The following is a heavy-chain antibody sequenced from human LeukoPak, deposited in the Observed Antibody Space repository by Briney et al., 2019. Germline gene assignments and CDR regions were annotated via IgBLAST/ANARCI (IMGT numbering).Heavy chain of an antibody. Sequence: TSETLSLTCTVSGGSVSSYYWSWIRQPPGKGLEWIGYIYYSGSTNYNPSLKSRVTISVDTSKNQFSLKLTSVTAADTAVYYCARASQWLSPFDYWGQGTLVTVSS. J-gene: IGHJ4*02. CDR1: GGSVSSYY. V-gene: IGHV4-59*02. D-gene: IGHD5-12*01. CDR2: IYYSGST. CDR3: ARASQWLSPFDY.